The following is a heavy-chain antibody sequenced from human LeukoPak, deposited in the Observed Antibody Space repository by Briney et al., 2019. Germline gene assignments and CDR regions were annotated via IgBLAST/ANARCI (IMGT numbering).Heavy chain of an antibody. J-gene: IGHJ6*03. CDR2: IYTNGST. D-gene: IGHD1-26*01. CDR1: GGSITSYY. CDR3: AKTIVGTTRDYYNNMDV. V-gene: IGHV4-4*07. Sequence: SETLSPTCTVSGGSITSYYWSWIRQPAGKGLEWIGRIYTNGSTNYNPSLKSRVTMSVDTSKNQFSLKLSSVTAADTAFYYCAKTIVGTTRDYYNNMDVWGQGTTVTVSS.